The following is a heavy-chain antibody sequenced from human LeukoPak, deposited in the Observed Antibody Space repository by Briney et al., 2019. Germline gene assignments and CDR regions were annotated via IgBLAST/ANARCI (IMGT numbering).Heavy chain of an antibody. J-gene: IGHJ4*02. CDR2: ISSSSTTI. Sequence: GGSLRLSCAASGFTFSSYSMSWVRQAPGKGLEWVSYISSSSTTIYYADSVKGRFTISRDNAKSSLCLQMNSLRNEDAAVYYCARDYDSFDYWGQGILVTVSS. CDR1: GFTFSSYS. D-gene: IGHD3-9*01. CDR3: ARDYDSFDY. V-gene: IGHV3-48*02.